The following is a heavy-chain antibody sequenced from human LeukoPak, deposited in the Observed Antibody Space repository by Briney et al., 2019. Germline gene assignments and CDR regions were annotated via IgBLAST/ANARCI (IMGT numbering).Heavy chain of an antibody. CDR1: GGSVSSSIYH. J-gene: IGHJ4*02. V-gene: IGHV4-61*01. Sequence: SETLSLTCTVSGGSVSSSIYHWFWIRQPPGKGLEWIGFTYNGGSTYYNPSLKSRVTISVDMAKNQFSLKVMSVTAADTAVFYCVRGHGGYWGQGTLVTVSS. CDR2: TYNGGST. CDR3: VRGHGGY.